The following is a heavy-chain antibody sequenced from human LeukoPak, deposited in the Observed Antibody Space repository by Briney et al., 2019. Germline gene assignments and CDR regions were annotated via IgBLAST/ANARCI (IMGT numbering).Heavy chain of an antibody. CDR2: ISGSGDST. CDR1: GFTFSTYA. CDR3: ARERDGYNGYYFDY. D-gene: IGHD5-24*01. J-gene: IGHJ4*02. Sequence: QPGGSLRLSCAASGFTFSTYAMSWVRQAPGKGLEWVSGISGSGDSTYYADSVKGRFTISRDNSKNTLYLQMNSLRAEDTAVYYCARERDGYNGYYFDYWGQGTLVTVSS. V-gene: IGHV3-23*01.